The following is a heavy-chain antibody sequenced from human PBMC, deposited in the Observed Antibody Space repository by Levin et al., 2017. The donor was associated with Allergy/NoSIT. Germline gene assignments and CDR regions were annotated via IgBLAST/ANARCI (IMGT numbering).Heavy chain of an antibody. J-gene: IGHJ5*02. V-gene: IGHV3-48*03. CDR3: ANLYYGSGSPSFDP. CDR2: IRSSGTTI. Sequence: GGSLRLSCAASGFTFSNYEMNWVRQAPGKGLEWVAYIRSSGTTIYYADSVKGRFTISRDNAENSLYLQMNNLRAEDTAVYYCANLYYGSGSPSFDPWGQGTLVIVSS. D-gene: IGHD3-10*01. CDR1: GFTFSNYE.